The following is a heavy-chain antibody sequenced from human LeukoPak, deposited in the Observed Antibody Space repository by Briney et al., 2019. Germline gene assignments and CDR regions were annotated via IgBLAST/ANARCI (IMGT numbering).Heavy chain of an antibody. CDR1: GFTFSSYA. J-gene: IGHJ4*02. V-gene: IGHV3-23*01. Sequence: PGGSLRLSCAASGFTFSSYAMSWVRQAPGKGLEWVSAISGSGGSTYYADSVKGRFTISRDNSKNTLYLQMNSLRAEDTAVYYCARVDSAMIVVVTFDYWGQGTLVTVSS. D-gene: IGHD3-22*01. CDR2: ISGSGGST. CDR3: ARVDSAMIVVVTFDY.